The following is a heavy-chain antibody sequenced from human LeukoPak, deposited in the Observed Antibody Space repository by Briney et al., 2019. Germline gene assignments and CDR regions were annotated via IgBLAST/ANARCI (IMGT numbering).Heavy chain of an antibody. CDR3: ARDRYLSQRYFDY. J-gene: IGHJ4*02. V-gene: IGHV1-69*01. Sequence: SVKVSCKASGGTFSSYAISWVRQAPGQGLEWMGGIIPIFGTAKYAQNLQGRVTITADESTSIAYMELSSLRSEDTAVYYCARDRYLSQRYFDYWGQGTLVTVSS. D-gene: IGHD1-1*01. CDR1: GGTFSSYA. CDR2: IIPIFGTA.